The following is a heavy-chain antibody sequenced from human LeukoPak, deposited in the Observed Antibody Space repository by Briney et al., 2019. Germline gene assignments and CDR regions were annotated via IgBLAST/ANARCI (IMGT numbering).Heavy chain of an antibody. V-gene: IGHV4-39*01. CDR2: IYYSGST. D-gene: IGHD2-2*01. CDR3: VRHYQEVPGLGLG. J-gene: IGHJ4*02. Sequence: SETLSLTCTVSGASIWNDNVYCGWIRQPPGEGLGWYGSIYYSGSTYYKPSLKSRVTMSLDTSRNQFSLKLTSVTAADTAVYYCVRHYQEVPGLGLGWVQGTLLTVSS. CDR1: GASIWNDNVY.